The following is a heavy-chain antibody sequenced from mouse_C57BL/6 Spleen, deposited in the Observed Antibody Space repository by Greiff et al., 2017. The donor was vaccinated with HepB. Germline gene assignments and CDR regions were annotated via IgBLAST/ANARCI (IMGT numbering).Heavy chain of an antibody. D-gene: IGHD1-1*01. CDR1: GYTFTSYW. J-gene: IGHJ2*01. Sequence: LQQPGAELVMPGASVKLSCKASGYTFTSYWMHWVKQRPGQGLEWIGEIDPSDSYTNYNQKFKGKSTLTVDKSSSTAYMQLSSLTSEDSAVYYCARRITTVVVDYWGQGTTLTVSS. CDR3: ARRITTVVVDY. V-gene: IGHV1-69*01. CDR2: IDPSDSYT.